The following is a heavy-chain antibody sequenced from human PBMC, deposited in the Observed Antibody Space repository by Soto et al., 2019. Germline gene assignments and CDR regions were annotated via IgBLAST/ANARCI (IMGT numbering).Heavy chain of an antibody. D-gene: IGHD3-16*01. V-gene: IGHV3-30*03. Sequence: GGSLRLSCAASGFTFSSYGMHWVRQAPGKGLEWVAVISYDGSNKYYADSVKGRFTISRDNSKNTLYLQMNSLKTEDTAVYYCTTGTYMITFGGVLYYYYGMDVWGQGTTVTVSS. CDR1: GFTFSSYG. CDR3: TTGTYMITFGGVLYYYYGMDV. J-gene: IGHJ6*02. CDR2: ISYDGSNK.